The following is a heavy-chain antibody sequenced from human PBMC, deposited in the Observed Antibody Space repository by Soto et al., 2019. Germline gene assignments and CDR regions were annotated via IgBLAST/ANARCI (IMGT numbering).Heavy chain of an antibody. V-gene: IGHV5-10-1*01. Sequence: GESLKISCKGSGYSFTSYWISWVRQMPGKGLEWMGRIDHSDTNTYYTPPFQRDAITSATKTISTAYLQWSSLKAADTVLYYCARQKHNVDTVDFDYWGQGTLVTVSS. CDR2: IDHSDTNT. J-gene: IGHJ4*02. CDR3: ARQKHNVDTVDFDY. D-gene: IGHD5-18*01. CDR1: GYSFTSYW.